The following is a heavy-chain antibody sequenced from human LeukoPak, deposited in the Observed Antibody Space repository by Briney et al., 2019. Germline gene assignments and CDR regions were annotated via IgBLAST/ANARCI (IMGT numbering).Heavy chain of an antibody. CDR2: INPSSGGT. Sequence: ASVKVSCKASGYTFIDYYIHWVRQAPGQGLEWMGWINPSSGGTSYAQKFQGRVTMTRDTSISTAYMELSRLTSDDTAVYYCATLGYCSGGSCSQGDYWGQGTLVTVSS. D-gene: IGHD2-15*01. J-gene: IGHJ4*02. V-gene: IGHV1-2*02. CDR3: ATLGYCSGGSCSQGDY. CDR1: GYTFIDYY.